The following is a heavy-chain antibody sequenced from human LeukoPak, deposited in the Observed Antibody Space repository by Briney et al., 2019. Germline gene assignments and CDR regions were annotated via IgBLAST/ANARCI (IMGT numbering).Heavy chain of an antibody. J-gene: IGHJ6*03. CDR3: ARGVVPADYYYYYMDV. CDR2: MSPNSGNT. D-gene: IGHD2-2*01. V-gene: IGHV1-8*03. CDR1: GYTFTSYD. Sequence: ASVKVSCKASGYTFTSYDINWVRQATGQGLEWMGWMSPNSGNTGYAQKFQGRVTITRNTSISTAYMELSSLRSEDTAVYYCARGVVPADYYYYYMDVWGKGTTVTVSS.